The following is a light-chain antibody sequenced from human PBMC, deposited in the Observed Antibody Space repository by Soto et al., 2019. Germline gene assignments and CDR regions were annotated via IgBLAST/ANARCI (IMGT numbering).Light chain of an antibody. CDR1: QSVSSH. V-gene: IGKV3-11*01. CDR2: DAS. J-gene: IGKJ1*01. Sequence: EIVLTQSPGTLSLSPGERATLSCRASQSVSSHLAWSQQKPVQAPSLLIYDASNRATGIPARFSGSGSGTDFTLTISSLEPEDFAVYHCVQRTTWPWTCGQGSKVEIK. CDR3: VQRTTWPWT.